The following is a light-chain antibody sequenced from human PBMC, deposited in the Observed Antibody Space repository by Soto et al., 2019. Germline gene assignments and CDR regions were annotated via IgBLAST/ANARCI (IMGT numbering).Light chain of an antibody. J-gene: IGKJ1*01. V-gene: IGKV1-39*01. Sequence: DIQMTQSPSSLSASVGDRVTITCRASQSISTYLNWYQQKPGKAPKLLIYGASNLQSGVPSRFSGSASGTDFTLTISSLQPEDFATYYCQQSYSIPRTFGQGIKVEIK. CDR3: QQSYSIPRT. CDR1: QSISTY. CDR2: GAS.